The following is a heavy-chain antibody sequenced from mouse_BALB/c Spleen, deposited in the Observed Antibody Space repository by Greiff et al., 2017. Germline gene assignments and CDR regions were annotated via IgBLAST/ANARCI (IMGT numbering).Heavy chain of an antibody. V-gene: IGHV2-6-4*01. CDR2: IWGGGST. CDR1: GFSLSRYS. CDR3: AKGDDRYAPFAY. D-gene: IGHD2-14*01. J-gene: IGHJ3*01. Sequence: VQLVESGPGLVAPSQSLSITCTVSGFSLSRYSVHWVRQPPGKGLEWLGMIWGGGSTDYNSALKSRLSISKDNSKSQVFLKLNRLQTDDTATYYCAKGDDRYAPFAYWGQGTLVTVSA.